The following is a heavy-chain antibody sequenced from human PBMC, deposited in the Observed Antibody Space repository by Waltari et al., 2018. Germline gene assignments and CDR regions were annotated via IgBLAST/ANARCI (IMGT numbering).Heavy chain of an antibody. CDR2: INHSGST. CDR1: GGSFSGYS. CDR3: ARHHRAPYIVVVPGGPYNWFDP. J-gene: IGHJ5*02. Sequence: QVQLQQWGAGLLKPSETLSLTCAVYGGSFSGYSWSWIRQPPGKGLEWIWEINHSGSTNYNPSLKSRVTISVDTSKNQFSLKLSSVTAADTAVYYCARHHRAPYIVVVPGGPYNWFDPWGQGTLVTVSS. V-gene: IGHV4-34*01. D-gene: IGHD2-2*01.